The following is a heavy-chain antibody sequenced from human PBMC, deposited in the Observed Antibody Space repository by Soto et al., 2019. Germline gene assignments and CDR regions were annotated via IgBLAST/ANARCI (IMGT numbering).Heavy chain of an antibody. V-gene: IGHV4-61*01. CDR3: ARDQLRFLEWLFPPYYYYGMDV. D-gene: IGHD3-3*01. CDR2: IYYSGST. CDR1: GGSVRSGSYS. J-gene: IGHJ6*02. Sequence: SARLSLTCTVSGGSVRSGSYSWSWIRKPPGKGLEWIGYIYYSGSTNYNPSLKSRVTISVDTSKNQFSLKLSSVTAADTAVYYCARDQLRFLEWLFPPYYYYGMDVWGQGTTVTVSS.